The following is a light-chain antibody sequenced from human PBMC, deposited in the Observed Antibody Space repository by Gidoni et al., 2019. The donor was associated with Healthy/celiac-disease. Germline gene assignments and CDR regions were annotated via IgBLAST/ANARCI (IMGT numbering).Light chain of an antibody. CDR2: GAS. CDR3: QQYNNWLS. V-gene: IGKV3-15*01. J-gene: IGKJ2*01. CDR1: QSVSSN. Sequence: EIVMTQSPATLSVSPGDRATPSCRASQSVSSNLAWYKQKPGQAPRLLIYGASTRATGIPARFSGSGSGTEFTLTISSLQSEDFAVYYCQQYNNWLSFGQGTKLEIK.